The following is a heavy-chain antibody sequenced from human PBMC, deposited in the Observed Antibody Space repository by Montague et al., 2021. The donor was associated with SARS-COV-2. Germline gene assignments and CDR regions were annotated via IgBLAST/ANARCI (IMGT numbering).Heavy chain of an antibody. J-gene: IGHJ6*03. V-gene: IGHV4-34*01. Sequence: SETLSLTCAVYGGSFSGYYWSWICQPPGKGLEWIGEINHSGSTNYNPSLKSRVTISVDTSKNQFSLKLSSVTAADTAVYYCARGRSYRTHYYYMDVWGKGTTVTVSS. D-gene: IGHD1-14*01. CDR3: ARGRSYRTHYYYMDV. CDR1: GGSFSGYY. CDR2: INHSGST.